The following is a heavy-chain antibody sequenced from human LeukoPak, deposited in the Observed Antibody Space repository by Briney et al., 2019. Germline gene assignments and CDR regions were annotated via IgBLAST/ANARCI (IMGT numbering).Heavy chain of an antibody. Sequence: ASVKVSCKASGYTFTGYYMHWVRQAPGQGLEWMGWINPNSGGTNYAQKFQGRVTMTRDTSISTAYMELSRLRSGDTAVYYCAREDDSSGYYHYWGQGTLVTVSS. V-gene: IGHV1-2*02. CDR1: GYTFTGYY. CDR3: AREDDSSGYYHY. J-gene: IGHJ4*02. CDR2: INPNSGGT. D-gene: IGHD3-22*01.